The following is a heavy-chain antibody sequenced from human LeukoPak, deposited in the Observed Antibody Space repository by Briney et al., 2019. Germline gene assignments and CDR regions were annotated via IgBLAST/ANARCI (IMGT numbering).Heavy chain of an antibody. CDR3: AREEESAAIVDY. J-gene: IGHJ4*02. CDR1: GFTLSSYE. V-gene: IGHV3-48*03. Sequence: GGSLRLSCAASGFTLSSYEMNWVRQAPGKGLEWVSYISSSGSTIYYAGSVKGRFTISRDNAKNSLYLQMNSLRAEDTAVYYCAREEESAAIVDYWGQGTLVTVSS. D-gene: IGHD2-2*02. CDR2: ISSSGSTI.